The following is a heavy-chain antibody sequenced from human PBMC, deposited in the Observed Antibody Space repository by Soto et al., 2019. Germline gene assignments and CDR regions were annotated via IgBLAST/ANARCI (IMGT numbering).Heavy chain of an antibody. Sequence: QVQLVQSGAEVKKPGASVKVSCKASGYTFTGYYMHWVRQAPGQGLEWMGWINPNSGGTNYALKFQGWVTMTRDTSISTAYMDLRSVISIDTAVSYCAGDRGYYDFWIGYEADDAFDIWGQGTMVTV. J-gene: IGHJ3*02. D-gene: IGHD3-3*01. CDR2: INPNSGGT. CDR1: GYTFTGYY. V-gene: IGHV1-2*04. CDR3: AGDRGYYDFWIGYEADDAFDI.